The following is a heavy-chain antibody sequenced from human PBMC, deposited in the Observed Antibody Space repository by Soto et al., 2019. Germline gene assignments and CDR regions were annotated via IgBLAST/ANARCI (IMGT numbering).Heavy chain of an antibody. D-gene: IGHD7-27*01. CDR3: ARDLSWGSNWYYYMDV. CDR1: GFTFTNYW. J-gene: IGHJ6*03. Sequence: GGSLRLSCAVSGFTFTNYWMHWVRQAPGKGLVWVSRINNDGSGTSYADSVKGRFTISRDNARNTLYLQMNSLRAEDTAVYYCARDLSWGSNWYYYMDVWGKGTTVTVSS. CDR2: INNDGSGT. V-gene: IGHV3-74*01.